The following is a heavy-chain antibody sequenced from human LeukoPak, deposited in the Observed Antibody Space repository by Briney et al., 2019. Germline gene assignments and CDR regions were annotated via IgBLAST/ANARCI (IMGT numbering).Heavy chain of an antibody. D-gene: IGHD2-2*01. CDR2: INPNSGGT. CDR3: ATFRYCSSTSCQGTDYYYYGMDV. V-gene: IGHV1-2*02. Sequence: ASVKVSCKASEYTFTGYYMHWVRQAPGQGLEWMGWINPNSGGTNYAQKFQGRVTMTRDTSISTAYMELSRLRSDDTAVYYCATFRYCSSTSCQGTDYYYYGMDVWGQGTTVTVSS. CDR1: EYTFTGYY. J-gene: IGHJ6*02.